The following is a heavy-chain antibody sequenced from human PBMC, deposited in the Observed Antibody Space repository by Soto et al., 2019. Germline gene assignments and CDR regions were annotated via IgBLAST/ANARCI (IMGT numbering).Heavy chain of an antibody. Sequence: GASVKVSCKASGFTFTSSAMQWVRQARGQRLEWIGWIVVGSGNTNYAQKFQERVTITRDMSTSTAYMELSSLRSEDTAVYYCAAGAPYYYDSSGYKAPFDPWGQGTLVTVS. D-gene: IGHD3-22*01. CDR3: AAGAPYYYDSSGYKAPFDP. V-gene: IGHV1-58*02. J-gene: IGHJ5*02. CDR1: GFTFTSSA. CDR2: IVVGSGNT.